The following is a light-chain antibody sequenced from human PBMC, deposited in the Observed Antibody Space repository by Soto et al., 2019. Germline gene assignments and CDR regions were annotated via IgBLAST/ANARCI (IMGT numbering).Light chain of an antibody. V-gene: IGLV2-14*01. CDR3: SSYTSSSTIWV. CDR2: DVS. CDR1: SSDVGGYNY. Sequence: QSALTQPASVSGSPGQSITISCTGTSSDVGGYNYVSWYQQHPGKAPKLMIYDVSNRPSGVSNRFSGSKSGNTASLTISGLQAEDEADYYCSSYTSSSTIWVFSGGTKLTVL. J-gene: IGLJ3*02.